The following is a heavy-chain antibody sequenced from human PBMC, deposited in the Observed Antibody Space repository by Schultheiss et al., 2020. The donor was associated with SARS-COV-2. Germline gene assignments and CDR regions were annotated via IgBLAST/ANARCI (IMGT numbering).Heavy chain of an antibody. Sequence: GGSLRLSCAASGFTFSNAWMSWVRQAPGKGLEWVANIKQDGSEKYYVDSVKGRFTISRDNSKNTLYLQMNSLRAEDTAVYYCANAIYDFWSGPRAGMDVWGQGTTVTVSS. D-gene: IGHD3-3*01. V-gene: IGHV3-7*01. CDR1: GFTFSNAW. J-gene: IGHJ6*02. CDR2: IKQDGSEK. CDR3: ANAIYDFWSGPRAGMDV.